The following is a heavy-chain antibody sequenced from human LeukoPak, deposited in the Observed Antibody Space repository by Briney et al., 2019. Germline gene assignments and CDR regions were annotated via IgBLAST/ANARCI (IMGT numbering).Heavy chain of an antibody. D-gene: IGHD3-3*01. J-gene: IGHJ3*02. V-gene: IGHV3-20*04. CDR2: INWNGGST. CDR1: GLTFSTYA. CDR3: ASLANYDVDAFDI. Sequence: GGSLRLSCAASGLTFSTYAMSWVRQAPGKGLEWVSGINWNGGSTGYADSVKGRFTISRDNAKNSLYLQMNSLRAEDTALYYCASLANYDVDAFDIWGQGTMVTVSS.